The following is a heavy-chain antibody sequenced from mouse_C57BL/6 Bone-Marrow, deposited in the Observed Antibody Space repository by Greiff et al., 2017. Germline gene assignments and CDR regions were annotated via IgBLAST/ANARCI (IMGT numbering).Heavy chain of an antibody. CDR1: GFNFSSYG. CDR2: ISSGGSYT. D-gene: IGHD1-1*01. V-gene: IGHV5-6*01. Sequence: EVQLVESGGDLVKPGGSLKLSCAASGFNFSSYGMSWVRQTPDKRLEWVATISSGGSYTYYPDSVKGRFTISRDNAKNTLYLQMSSLKSEDTAMYYCARWGYGRREFDYWGQGTTLTVSS. CDR3: ARWGYGRREFDY. J-gene: IGHJ2*01.